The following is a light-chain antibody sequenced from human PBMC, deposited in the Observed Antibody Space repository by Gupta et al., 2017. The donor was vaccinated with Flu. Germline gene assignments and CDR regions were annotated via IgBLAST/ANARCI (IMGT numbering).Light chain of an antibody. CDR1: SSDVGTYKY. J-gene: IGLJ3*02. CDR2: EVS. Sequence: QSALTQPASVSGSPGQSITIPCTGTSSDVGTYKYVSWYQQHPGKAPKLMICEVSNRPSGVPNRFSGSKSGTTASLTITGLQAEEEADYYCTSSTNTNNLWVFGGGTKLTVL. V-gene: IGLV2-14*01. CDR3: TSSTNTNNLWV.